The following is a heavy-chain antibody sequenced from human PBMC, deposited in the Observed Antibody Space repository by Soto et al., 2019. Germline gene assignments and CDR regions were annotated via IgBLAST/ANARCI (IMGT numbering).Heavy chain of an antibody. CDR1: GFMFSSFG. CDR3: AKQHSDLVIGAFGV. V-gene: IGHV3-30*18. CDR2: ISYDGTYQ. J-gene: IGHJ3*01. D-gene: IGHD4-4*01. Sequence: AGGSLRLSCAASGFMFSSFGIEWVRQAPGKGLEWVAVISYDGTYQYYDDSVKGRFTISRDNSGNTVALQMNSLRPEDTAVYYCAKQHSDLVIGAFGVWGPGAVVTVSS.